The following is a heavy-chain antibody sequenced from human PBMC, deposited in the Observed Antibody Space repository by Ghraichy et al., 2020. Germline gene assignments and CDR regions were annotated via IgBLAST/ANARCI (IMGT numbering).Heavy chain of an antibody. CDR1: GFTFSNYA. D-gene: IGHD3-16*01. Sequence: GGSLRLSCAASGFTFSNYAMGWVRQAPGKGLEWVSAISGSGGSTYYADSVKGRFTISRGNSKNTLYLQMNSLRAEDTAVYYCAKDTSVVWGSAVAIDYWGQGTLVTVSS. CDR3: AKDTSVVWGSAVAIDY. CDR2: ISGSGGST. J-gene: IGHJ4*02. V-gene: IGHV3-23*01.